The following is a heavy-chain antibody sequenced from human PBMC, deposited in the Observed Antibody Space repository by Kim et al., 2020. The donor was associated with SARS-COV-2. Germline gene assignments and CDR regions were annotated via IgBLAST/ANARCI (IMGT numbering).Heavy chain of an antibody. CDR2: ISAYNGNT. D-gene: IGHD2-2*01. CDR3: ARDIVVVPAAKSTEPDY. Sequence: ASVKVSCKASGYTFTSYGISWVRQAPGQGLEWMGWISAYNGNTNYAQKLQGRVTMTTDTSTSTAYMELRSLRSDDTAVYYCARDIVVVPAAKSTEPDYWGQGTLVTVSS. CDR1: GYTFTSYG. V-gene: IGHV1-18*01. J-gene: IGHJ4*02.